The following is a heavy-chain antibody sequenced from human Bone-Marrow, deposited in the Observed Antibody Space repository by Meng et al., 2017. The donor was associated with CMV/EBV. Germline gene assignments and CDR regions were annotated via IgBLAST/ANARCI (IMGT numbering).Heavy chain of an antibody. J-gene: IGHJ5*02. Sequence: SETLSLTCTVSGGSVSSGSYYWSWIRQPPGKGLEWIGYIYYSGSTNYNPSLKSRVTISVDTSKNQFSLKLSSVTAADTAVYYCARHLSLGYPGRARFDPWGQGTLVTVSS. V-gene: IGHV4-61*01. CDR3: ARHLSLGYPGRARFDP. CDR2: IYYSGST. CDR1: GGSVSSGSYY. D-gene: IGHD2-15*01.